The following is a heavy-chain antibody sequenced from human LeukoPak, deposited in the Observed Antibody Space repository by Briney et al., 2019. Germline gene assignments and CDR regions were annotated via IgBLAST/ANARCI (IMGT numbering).Heavy chain of an antibody. J-gene: IGHJ4*02. CDR2: ISNSGDST. V-gene: IGHV3-23*01. CDR3: EKPWYIGPEDY. CDR1: GLTFSGYA. Sequence: GGSLRLSCAASGLTFSGYAMSWVRQAPGKGLEWVSAISNSGDSTYYADSVKGRFVISRDNSINTLYLQMNSLTAEDTALYYCEKPWYIGPEDYWGQGGLVTVSS. D-gene: IGHD2-8*02.